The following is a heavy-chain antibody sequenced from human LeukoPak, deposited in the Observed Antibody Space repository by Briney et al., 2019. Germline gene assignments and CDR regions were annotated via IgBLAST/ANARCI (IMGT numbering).Heavy chain of an antibody. Sequence: GGSLRLSCAASGFTFSSYWMHWVRQAPGKGLVWVSRINSDGSSTSYADSVKGRFTISRDNSKNTLFLQMNSLRAEDTAVYYCAKEAQGCSITSCYFDSWGQGTLVTVSS. D-gene: IGHD2-2*01. CDR2: INSDGSST. CDR3: AKEAQGCSITSCYFDS. V-gene: IGHV3-74*01. CDR1: GFTFSSYW. J-gene: IGHJ4*02.